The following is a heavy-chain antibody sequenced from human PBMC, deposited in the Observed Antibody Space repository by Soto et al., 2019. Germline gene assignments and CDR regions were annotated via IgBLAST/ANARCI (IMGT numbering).Heavy chain of an antibody. CDR1: GFTFSSYA. V-gene: IGHV3-30-3*01. CDR3: ARERTTLYYYYGMDV. CDR2: ISYDGANK. J-gene: IGHJ6*02. D-gene: IGHD4-4*01. Sequence: PGGSLRLSCAASGFTFSSYAMHWVRQAPGKGLEWVAIISYDGANKYYADSVKGRFTISRDNSKNTLSLQMNSLRAEDAAVYYCARERTTLYYYYGMDVWGQGTTVTVSS.